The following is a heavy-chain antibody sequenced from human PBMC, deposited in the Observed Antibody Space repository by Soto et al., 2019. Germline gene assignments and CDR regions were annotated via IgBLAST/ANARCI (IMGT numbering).Heavy chain of an antibody. V-gene: IGHV4-59*08. D-gene: IGHD3-10*01. CDR3: ASTPAFSYGSGSYLQTNQFDY. Sequence: SETLSLTYTVSGGSISSYYWSWIRQPPGKGLEWIGYIYYSGSTNYNPSLKSRVTISVDTSKNQFSLKLSSVTAADTAVYYCASTPAFSYGSGSYLQTNQFDYWGQGTLVTVSS. CDR2: IYYSGST. J-gene: IGHJ4*02. CDR1: GGSISSYY.